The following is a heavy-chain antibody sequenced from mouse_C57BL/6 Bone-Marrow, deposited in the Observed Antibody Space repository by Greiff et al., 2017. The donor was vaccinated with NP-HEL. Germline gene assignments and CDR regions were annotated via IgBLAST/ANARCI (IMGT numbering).Heavy chain of an antibody. CDR3: ARCRDYGSRFAC. Sequence: QVQLQQPGAELVRPGTSVKVSCKASGYAFTNYWMEWVKQRPGQGLEWIGEINPGSGGTNYNEKFKGKATLTADKSSSTAYMQLSRLTSEDSAVYFCARCRDYGSRFACWGKGTMVTVSA. CDR1: GYAFTNYW. J-gene: IGHJ3*01. D-gene: IGHD1-1*02. V-gene: IGHV1-54*01. CDR2: INPGSGGT.